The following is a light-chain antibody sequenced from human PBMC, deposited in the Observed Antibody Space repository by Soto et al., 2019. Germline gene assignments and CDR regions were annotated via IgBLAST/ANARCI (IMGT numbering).Light chain of an antibody. CDR3: HHYHVWPTLT. J-gene: IGKJ1*01. Sequence: EVVVTQSPATLSVSPGERATLSCRASQSVSNRIAWYQQRPGQAPRLVVYGVSTRATDIPDRFSGSGSGTEFTLNISSLQSEDFAVFYCHHYHVWPTLTFGQGTKVHIK. CDR1: QSVSNR. V-gene: IGKV3-15*01. CDR2: GVS.